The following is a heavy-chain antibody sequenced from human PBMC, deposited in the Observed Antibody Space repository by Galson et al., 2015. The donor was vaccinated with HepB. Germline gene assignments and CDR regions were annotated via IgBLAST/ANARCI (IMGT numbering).Heavy chain of an antibody. Sequence: SLRLSCAASGFTFKNYGMHWLRQAPGQGPEWVAIIWYDGSRKYYAESVKGRFTISRDNSENILDLQMNSLRAEDTAVYYCASRYCSSTSCLSGGGYWGQGTLVTVSS. CDR2: IWYDGSRK. CDR1: GFTFKNYG. D-gene: IGHD2-2*01. V-gene: IGHV3-33*08. J-gene: IGHJ4*02. CDR3: ASRYCSSTSCLSGGGY.